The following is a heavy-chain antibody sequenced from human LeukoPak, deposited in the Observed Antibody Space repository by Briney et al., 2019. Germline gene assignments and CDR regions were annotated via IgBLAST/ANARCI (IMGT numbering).Heavy chain of an antibody. J-gene: IGHJ6*03. CDR2: INPSGGST. Sequence: ASVKVSCKASGYTFTSYYMHWVRQAPGQGLEWMGIINPSGGSTSYAQKFQGRVTMTRDMSTSTVYMELSSLRSEDTAVYYCARAHGYSYSYQYYYYYYMDVWGKGTTVTVSS. CDR1: GYTFTSYY. CDR3: ARAHGYSYSYQYYYYYYMDV. D-gene: IGHD5-18*01. V-gene: IGHV1-46*01.